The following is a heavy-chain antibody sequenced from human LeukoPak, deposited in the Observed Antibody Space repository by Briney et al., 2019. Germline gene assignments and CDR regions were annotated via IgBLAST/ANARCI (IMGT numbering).Heavy chain of an antibody. CDR1: GFTFSSYA. J-gene: IGHJ4*02. CDR2: ISYDGSNK. V-gene: IGHV3-30*04. Sequence: GGSLRLSCAASGFTFSSYAMHWVRQAPGKGLEGVAVISYDGSNKYYADSVKGRFTISRDNSKNTLYLQMNSLRAEDTAVYYCARDPYYYDSSGYIDYWGQGTLVTVSS. CDR3: ARDPYYYDSSGYIDY. D-gene: IGHD3-22*01.